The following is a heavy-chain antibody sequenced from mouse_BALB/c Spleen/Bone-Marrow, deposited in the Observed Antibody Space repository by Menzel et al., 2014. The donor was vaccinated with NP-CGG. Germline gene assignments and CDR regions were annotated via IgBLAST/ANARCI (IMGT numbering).Heavy chain of an antibody. CDR2: IYPGDGDT. D-gene: IGHD2-1*01. J-gene: IGHJ1*01. CDR3: ARHAYGNSYWYFDV. CDR1: GYAFXSSW. Sequence: QVQLQQSGPELVKPGASVKISCKASGYAFXSSWMNWVKQRPGQGLEWIGRIYPGDGDTNYNGKFKDKATLTADKSSSTAYMQLSSLTSVDSAVYFCARHAYGNSYWYFDVWGAGTTVTVSS. V-gene: IGHV1-82*01.